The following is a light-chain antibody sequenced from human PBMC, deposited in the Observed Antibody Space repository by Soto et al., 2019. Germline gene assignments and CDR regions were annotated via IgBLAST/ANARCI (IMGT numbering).Light chain of an antibody. CDR1: SSDVGGYHS. J-gene: IGLJ2*01. V-gene: IGLV2-14*01. Sequence: QLVLTQPASVSGSPGQSITISCTGTSSDVGGYHSVSWYQQHPGIAPKLMIYEVSNRPSGVSNRFSGSKSGNTASLTISGLQAEDEADHYCSSYTTSSTRVFGGGTKLTVL. CDR3: SSYTTSSTRV. CDR2: EVS.